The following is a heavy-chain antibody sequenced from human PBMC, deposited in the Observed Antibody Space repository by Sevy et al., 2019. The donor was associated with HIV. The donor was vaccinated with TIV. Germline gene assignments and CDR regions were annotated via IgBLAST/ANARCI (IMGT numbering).Heavy chain of an antibody. Sequence: SETLSLTCTVSGGSISSYYWSWIRQPPGKGLEWIGHIFYSGSTNYNPPLKSRVAMSLDTSKNQSSLKLSSVPAADTAVYYGASGAYSDRKDYSGGWFDPWGQGTLVTVSS. V-gene: IGHV4-59*01. J-gene: IGHJ5*02. CDR3: ASGAYSDRKDYSGGWFDP. CDR1: GGSISSYY. CDR2: IFYSGST. D-gene: IGHD3-22*01.